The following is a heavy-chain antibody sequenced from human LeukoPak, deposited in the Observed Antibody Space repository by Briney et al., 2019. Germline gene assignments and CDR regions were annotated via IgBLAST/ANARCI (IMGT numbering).Heavy chain of an antibody. J-gene: IGHJ4*02. CDR1: GYTFSGHY. V-gene: IGHV1-2*02. CDR2: INPNNGVI. Sequence: ASVKVSCKASGYTFSGHYIHWVRQAPGQGLVWMVWINPNNGVIHFAQKFQGRVTMTRDTSISTVYMDLRGLGGDDTAVYYCARTQILDCWGQGTLVTVSS. CDR3: ARTQILDC.